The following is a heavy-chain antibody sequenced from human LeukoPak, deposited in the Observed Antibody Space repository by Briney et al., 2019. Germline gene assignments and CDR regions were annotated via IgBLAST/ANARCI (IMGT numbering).Heavy chain of an antibody. CDR3: ARHRGQPYYFDY. J-gene: IGHJ4*02. CDR1: GFTFSSYS. Sequence: GGSLRLSCAASGFTFSSYSMKWVRQAPGKGLEWVSSISSSSNYIYYAYSLKGRFTISRDNAKNTLFLQMNSLRAEDTAVYYCARHRGQPYYFDYWGQGTLVTVSS. CDR2: ISSSSNYI. D-gene: IGHD6-13*01. V-gene: IGHV3-21*06.